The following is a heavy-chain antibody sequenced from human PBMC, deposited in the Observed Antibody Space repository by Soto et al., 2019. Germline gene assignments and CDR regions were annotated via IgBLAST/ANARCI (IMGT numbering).Heavy chain of an antibody. CDR1: GGSISSSSYY. CDR2: IYYSGST. V-gene: IGHV4-39*01. Sequence: QLQLQESGPGLVKPSETLSLTCTVSGGSISSSSYYWGWIRQPPGKGLEWIGSIYYSGSTYYNPSLKSRVTISVDTSKNQFSLKLSSVTAADTAVYYCARLCPSCPVDYWGQGTLVTVSS. D-gene: IGHD2-2*01. CDR3: ARLCPSCPVDY. J-gene: IGHJ4*02.